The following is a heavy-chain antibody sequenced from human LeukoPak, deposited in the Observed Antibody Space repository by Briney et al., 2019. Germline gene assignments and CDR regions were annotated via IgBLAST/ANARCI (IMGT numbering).Heavy chain of an antibody. CDR2: IYPTGTT. J-gene: IGHJ6*03. CDR3: ARHGFGRGYSSSWPVPSDFYYMDV. D-gene: IGHD6-13*01. Sequence: SETLSLTCTVSGASISSGNYYWSWIRQPPGKGLEWIGHIYPTGTTYYNPSLKSRVIVSLDMSRNQFSLSLSSVTAADTAVYYCARHGFGRGYSSSWPVPSDFYYMDVWGKGTTVTVSS. V-gene: IGHV4-30-4*01. CDR1: GASISSGNYY.